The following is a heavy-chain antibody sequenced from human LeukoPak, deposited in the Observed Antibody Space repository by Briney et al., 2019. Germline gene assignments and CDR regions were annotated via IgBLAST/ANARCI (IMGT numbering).Heavy chain of an antibody. V-gene: IGHV3-48*04. CDR1: GFTVSSNY. J-gene: IGHJ6*03. D-gene: IGHD1-1*01. CDR2: ISTGSNTI. Sequence: PGGSLRLSCAASGFTVSSNYMSWVRQAPGKGLEWLSHISTGSNTIHYANSVEGRFTISRDDAKNSLYLQMNSLRVEDTALYFCARDATTAVGWVYMDVWGKGTTVTISS. CDR3: ARDATTAVGWVYMDV.